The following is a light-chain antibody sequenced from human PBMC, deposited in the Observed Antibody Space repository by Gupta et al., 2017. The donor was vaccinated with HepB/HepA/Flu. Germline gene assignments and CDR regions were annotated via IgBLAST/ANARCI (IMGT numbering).Light chain of an antibody. CDR3: QSADSSGTYVV. Sequence: SYELTQPTSVSVSPGQTARSTCSGDALTKQYACWYQQKPGQAPVLVIYKDSERPSGIPERFSGSSSGTTVTLTISGVQAEDEADYYCQSADSSGTYVVFGGGTKLTVL. CDR1: ALTKQY. CDR2: KDS. J-gene: IGLJ2*01. V-gene: IGLV3-25*03.